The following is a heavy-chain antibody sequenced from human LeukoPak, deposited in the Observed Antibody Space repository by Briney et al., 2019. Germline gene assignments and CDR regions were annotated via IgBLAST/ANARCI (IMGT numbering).Heavy chain of an antibody. CDR2: IDYSGST. J-gene: IGHJ4*02. CDR3: ARSYPPGSGSYVDY. CDR1: GGSIRSGDYF. Sequence: SSETLSLTCTVSGGSIRSGDYFWTWIRQPPGKGLEWIGYIDYSGSTYYNPSLKSRLTISLGTSKNQFSLKLTSVTAADTAVYSCARSYPPGSGSYVDYWGQGTLVTVSS. D-gene: IGHD3-10*01. V-gene: IGHV4-30-4*01.